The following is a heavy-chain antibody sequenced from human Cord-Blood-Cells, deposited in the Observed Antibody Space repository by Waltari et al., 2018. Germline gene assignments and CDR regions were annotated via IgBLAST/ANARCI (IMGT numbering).Heavy chain of an antibody. D-gene: IGHD3-3*01. J-gene: IGHJ4*02. V-gene: IGHV3-21*01. Sequence: EVQLVESGGGLVKPGGSLRLSCAASGFTFSSYSMNWVRQAPGKGLEWVSSISRSSIYLYVADSVKGRFTISRDNAKNSLYRQMNSLRAEDTAVYYCARDADFWSGYYDYWGQGTLVTVSS. CDR3: ARDADFWSGYYDY. CDR1: GFTFSSYS. CDR2: ISRSSIYL.